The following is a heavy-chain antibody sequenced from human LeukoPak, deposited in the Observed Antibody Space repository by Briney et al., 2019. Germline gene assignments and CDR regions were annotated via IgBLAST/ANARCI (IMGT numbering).Heavy chain of an antibody. D-gene: IGHD5-12*01. CDR1: GDSISSSSYY. Sequence: SETLSLTCTVSGDSISSSSYYWGWIRQPPGKGLEWIRSIYYSGSAYYNPSLKSRVTISVDTSNNQFSLRLTSVTAADTAVYYCARHGSVSCFDPWGQGTLVTVSS. V-gene: IGHV4-39*01. CDR3: ARHGSVSCFDP. CDR2: IYYSGSA. J-gene: IGHJ5*02.